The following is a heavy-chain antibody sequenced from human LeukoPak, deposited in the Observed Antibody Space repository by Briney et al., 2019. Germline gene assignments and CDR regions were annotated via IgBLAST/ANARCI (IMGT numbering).Heavy chain of an antibody. V-gene: IGHV4-39*01. J-gene: IGHJ5*02. CDR2: IYYSGST. CDR1: GGSISSSSYY. Sequence: PSETLSLTCTVSGGSISSSSYYWGWIRQPPGKGLEWIGSIYYSGSTYYNPSFKSRVTISVDTSKNQFSLKLSSVTAADTAVYYCARLPYYDFWSGYYTWFDPWGQGTLVTVSS. D-gene: IGHD3-3*01. CDR3: ARLPYYDFWSGYYTWFDP.